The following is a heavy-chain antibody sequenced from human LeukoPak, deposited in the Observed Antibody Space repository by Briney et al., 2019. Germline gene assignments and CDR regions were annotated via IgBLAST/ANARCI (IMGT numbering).Heavy chain of an antibody. CDR3: ARLRGWYYDTPLDY. CDR2: IKQDGSEK. V-gene: IGHV3-7*01. D-gene: IGHD6-19*01. Sequence: GGSLRLSCAASGFTFSSYWMSWVRQAPGKGLEWVANIKQDGSEKYYVDSVKGRFTISRDNAKNSLYLQMNSLRAEDTAVYYCARLRGWYYDTPLDYWGQGTLVTVSS. CDR1: GFTFSSYW. J-gene: IGHJ4*02.